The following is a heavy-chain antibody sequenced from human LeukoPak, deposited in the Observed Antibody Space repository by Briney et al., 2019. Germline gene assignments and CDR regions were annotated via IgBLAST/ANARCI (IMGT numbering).Heavy chain of an antibody. CDR1: GFTFSSYG. D-gene: IGHD4-17*01. CDR3: AKGTGGDYVPWVDY. V-gene: IGHV3-30*18. CDR2: IAFDGSNK. Sequence: GGSLRLSCAASGFTFSSYGMHWVRQAPGKGLEWVAVIAFDGSNKYYADSVKGRFTISRDNSKNTLYLQMNSLRAEDTAVYYCAKGTGGDYVPWVDYWGQGTLVTVSS. J-gene: IGHJ4*02.